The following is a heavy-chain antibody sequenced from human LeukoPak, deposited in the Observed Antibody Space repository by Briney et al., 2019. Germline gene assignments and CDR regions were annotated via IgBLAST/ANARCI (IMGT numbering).Heavy chain of an antibody. CDR1: GFTFSSYA. J-gene: IGHJ5*02. V-gene: IGHV3-23*01. D-gene: IGHD4-17*01. CDR2: IFGSGRST. Sequence: GGSLRLSCAASGFTFSSYAMAWVRQAPGKGLGWGSHIFGSGRSTYDADSVKGRFTNSRDNSKNTLYLKMNSLRPEDTAVYYCAKVKYDYGDPVGWFDPWGQGSLVTVSS. CDR3: AKVKYDYGDPVGWFDP.